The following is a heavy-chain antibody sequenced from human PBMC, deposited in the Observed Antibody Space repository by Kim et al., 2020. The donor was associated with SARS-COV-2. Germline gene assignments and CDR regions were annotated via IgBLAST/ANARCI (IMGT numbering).Heavy chain of an antibody. V-gene: IGHV4-39*01. CDR2: IYYSGST. D-gene: IGHD6-13*01. CDR1: GGSISSSSYY. J-gene: IGHJ4*01. CDR3: ARHLRARYSSSWLNYF. Sequence: SETLSLTCTVSGGSISSSSYYWGWIRQPPGKGLEWIGSIYYSGSTYYNPSLKSRVTISVDTSKNQFSLKLSSVTAADTAVYYCARHLRARYSSSWLNYF.